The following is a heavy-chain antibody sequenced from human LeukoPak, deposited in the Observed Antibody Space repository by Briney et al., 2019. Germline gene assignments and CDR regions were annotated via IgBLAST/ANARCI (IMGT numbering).Heavy chain of an antibody. D-gene: IGHD5-18*01. J-gene: IGHJ4*02. CDR2: ISGGGETS. V-gene: IGHV3-23*01. Sequence: GGSLRLSCVASGFTFSDHAMNWVRQAPGEGLEWVSVISGGGETSYYADSVKGRFTISRDNSKNTIYLQMNSLGAEDTAVYYCVKGLRSYGYSLFDYWGQGSLVTVSS. CDR1: GFTFSDHA. CDR3: VKGLRSYGYSLFDY.